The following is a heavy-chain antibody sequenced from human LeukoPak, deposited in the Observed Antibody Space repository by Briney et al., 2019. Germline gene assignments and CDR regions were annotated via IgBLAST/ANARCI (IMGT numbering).Heavy chain of an antibody. CDR3: TRVGSSGWYRVDY. D-gene: IGHD6-19*01. V-gene: IGHV3-49*04. CDR1: GFTFSSYS. J-gene: IGHJ4*02. Sequence: GGSLRLSCAASGFTFSSYSMNWVRQAPGKGLEWVGFIRSKAYGGTTEYAASVKGRFTISRDDSKSIAYLQMNSLKTEDTAVYYCTRVGSSGWYRVDYWGQGTLVTVSS. CDR2: IRSKAYGGTT.